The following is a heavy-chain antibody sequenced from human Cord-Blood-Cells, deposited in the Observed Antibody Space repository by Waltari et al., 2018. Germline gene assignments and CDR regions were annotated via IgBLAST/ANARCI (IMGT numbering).Heavy chain of an antibody. CDR2: ISGSGSST. CDR1: AFTFSSYA. J-gene: IGHJ2*01. Sequence: EVQLLESGGGLVQPGGSLRLSCAASAFTFSSYALSWVRQAPGRGLEWVSAISGSGSSTYYADSVKGRFTISRDNSKNTLYLQMNSLRAEDTAVYYCAKDPGMWGPYWYFDLWGRGTLVTVSS. CDR3: AKDPGMWGPYWYFDL. V-gene: IGHV3-23*01. D-gene: IGHD3-10*01.